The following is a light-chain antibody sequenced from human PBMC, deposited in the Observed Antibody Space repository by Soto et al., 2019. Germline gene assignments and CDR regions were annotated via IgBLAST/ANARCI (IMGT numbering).Light chain of an antibody. CDR1: QSVLYSSNNKNY. Sequence: DIVMTQSPDSLAVSLGERSTFNCRSSQSVLYSSNNKNYLAWYQQKPGQPPKLLIYWASTRESGVPDRLSGSGSGTDFTLTISSLQAEDVAVYYCQQYYSSPITFGQGTRLEIK. J-gene: IGKJ5*01. CDR2: WAS. V-gene: IGKV4-1*01. CDR3: QQYYSSPIT.